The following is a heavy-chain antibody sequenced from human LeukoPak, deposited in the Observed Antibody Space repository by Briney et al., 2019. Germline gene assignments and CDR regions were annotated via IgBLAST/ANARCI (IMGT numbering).Heavy chain of an antibody. CDR1: GGSFSGYY. Sequence: SETLSLTCAVYGGSFSGYYWSWIRQPPGKGLEWIGEINHSGTTNYNPSLKSRVTISVDTSKNQFSLKLSSVTAADTAVYYCARDLNWFDPWGQGTLVTVSS. V-gene: IGHV4-34*01. CDR2: INHSGTT. J-gene: IGHJ5*02. CDR3: ARDLNWFDP.